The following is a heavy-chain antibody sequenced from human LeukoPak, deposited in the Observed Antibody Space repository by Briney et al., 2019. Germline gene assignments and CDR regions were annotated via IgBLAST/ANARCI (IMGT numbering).Heavy chain of an antibody. CDR1: GYTFTSYG. V-gene: IGHV1-18*01. CDR2: ISAYNGNT. CDR3: ARDSYDILTGYYSAAGLPDY. J-gene: IGHJ4*02. D-gene: IGHD3-9*01. Sequence: ASVKVSCKASGYTFTSYGISWVRQAPGQGLEWMGWISAYNGNTNYAQKLQGRVTMTTDTSTSTAYMELRSLRSDDTAVYYCARDSYDILTGYYSAAGLPDYWGQGTLVTVSS.